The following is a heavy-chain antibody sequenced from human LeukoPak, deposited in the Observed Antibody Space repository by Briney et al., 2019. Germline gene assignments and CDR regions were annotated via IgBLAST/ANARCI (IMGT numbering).Heavy chain of an antibody. CDR2: ISGSGGDT. CDR3: AREGHCSTTSCYTPFDY. CDR1: GFTFSSYA. Sequence: GGSLRLSCGASGFTFSSYAMSWVRQAPGKGLEWVSAISGSGGDTYYADSVKGRFTISRDNSKNTVSLQMNSLRADDTAVYYCAREGHCSTTSCYTPFDYWGQGTLVTVSS. V-gene: IGHV3-23*01. J-gene: IGHJ4*02. D-gene: IGHD2-2*02.